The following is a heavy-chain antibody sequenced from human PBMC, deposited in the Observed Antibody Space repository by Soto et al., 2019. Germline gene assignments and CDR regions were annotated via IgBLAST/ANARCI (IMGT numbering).Heavy chain of an antibody. J-gene: IGHJ4*02. D-gene: IGHD4-17*01. CDR2: IIPILGIA. CDR1: GGTFSCYT. CDR3: ARGGFDYGDYEGLDY. V-gene: IGHV1-69*02. Sequence: QVQLVQSGAEVKKPGSSVKVSCKASGGTFSCYTISWVRQAPGQGLEWMGRIIPILGIANYAQKFQGRVTITADKSTSTAYMELSSLRSEDTAVYYCARGGFDYGDYEGLDYWGQGTLVTVSS.